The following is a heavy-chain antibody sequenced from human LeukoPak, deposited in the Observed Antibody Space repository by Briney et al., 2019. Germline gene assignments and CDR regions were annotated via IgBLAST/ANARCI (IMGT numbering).Heavy chain of an antibody. CDR3: ARQVRAAMVPSALALGY. V-gene: IGHV1-18*01. CDR1: GYTFTSYG. J-gene: IGHJ4*02. D-gene: IGHD5-18*01. Sequence: ASVTVSCKASGYTFTSYGTSWVRQAPGQGLEWMGWISAYNGNTNYAQKLQGRVTMTTDTSTSTAYMELRSLRSDDTAVYYCARQVRAAMVPSALALGYWGQGTLVTVSS. CDR2: ISAYNGNT.